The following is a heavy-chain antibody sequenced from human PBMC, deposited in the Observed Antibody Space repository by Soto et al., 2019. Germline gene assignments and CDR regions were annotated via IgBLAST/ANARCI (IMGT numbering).Heavy chain of an antibody. CDR1: GYSFTSYW. V-gene: IGHV5-51*01. Sequence: LXESLKISGKGCGYSFTSYWIGWVRQMPGKGLEWMGIIYPGDSDTRYSPSFQGQVTISADKSISTAYLQWSSLKASDTAMYYCASSSVAGFDYWGQGTLVTASS. D-gene: IGHD6-19*01. J-gene: IGHJ4*02. CDR3: ASSSVAGFDY. CDR2: IYPGDSDT.